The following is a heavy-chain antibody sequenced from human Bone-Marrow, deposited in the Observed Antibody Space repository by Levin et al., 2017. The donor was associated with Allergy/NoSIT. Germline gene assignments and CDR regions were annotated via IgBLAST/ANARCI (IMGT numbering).Heavy chain of an antibody. CDR1: GGSISSYY. J-gene: IGHJ3*02. D-gene: IGHD6-13*01. CDR2: IYYSGST. Sequence: SETLSLTCTVSGGSISSYYWSWIRQPPGKGLEWIGYIYYSGSTNYNPSLKSRVTISVDTPKNQFSLKLSSVTAADTAVYYCGRSWLGAFDSWGQGTMVTVSS. CDR3: GRSWLGAFDS. V-gene: IGHV4-59*01.